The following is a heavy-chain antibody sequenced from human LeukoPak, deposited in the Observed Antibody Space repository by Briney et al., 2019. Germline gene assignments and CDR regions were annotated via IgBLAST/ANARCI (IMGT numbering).Heavy chain of an antibody. V-gene: IGHV4-39*07. CDR2: IYYSGST. CDR3: AREDRGYSGYDPYYFDY. Sequence: SETLSLTRTVSGGSISSSSYYWGWIRQPPGKGLEWIGSIYYSGSTYYNPSLKSRVTISVDTSKNQFSLKLSSVTAADTAVYYCAREDRGYSGYDPYYFDYWGQGTLVTVSS. CDR1: GGSISSSSYY. D-gene: IGHD5-12*01. J-gene: IGHJ4*02.